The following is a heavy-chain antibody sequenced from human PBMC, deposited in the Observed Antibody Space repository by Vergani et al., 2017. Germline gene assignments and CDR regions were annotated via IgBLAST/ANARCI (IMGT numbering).Heavy chain of an antibody. J-gene: IGHJ3*02. CDR3: ARNPYCGGDCYSDAFDI. CDR2: IYYSVST. CDR1: GGSISSYY. V-gene: IGHV4-59*01. Sequence: QVQLQESGPGLVKPSETLSLTCTVSGGSISSYYWSWIRQPPGKGLGWIGYIYYSVSTNYNPSLKSRVTISVDTSKNHFSLKMSSVTAADTAVYYCARNPYCGGDCYSDAFDIWGQGTMVTVSS. D-gene: IGHD2-21*02.